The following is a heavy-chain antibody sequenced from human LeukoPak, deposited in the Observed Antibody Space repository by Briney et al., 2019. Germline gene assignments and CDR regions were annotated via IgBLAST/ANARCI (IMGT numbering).Heavy chain of an antibody. CDR1: GDSISNYY. CDR3: ARSGSSGYYLYFDY. Sequence: PSETLSLTCTVSGDSISNYYWSWIRQPPGKGLEWIGYIYYSGSTNYNPSLKSRVTISVDTSKNQFSLKLSSVTAADTAVYYCARSGSSGYYLYFDYWGQGTLVTVSS. V-gene: IGHV4-59*01. D-gene: IGHD3-22*01. CDR2: IYYSGST. J-gene: IGHJ4*02.